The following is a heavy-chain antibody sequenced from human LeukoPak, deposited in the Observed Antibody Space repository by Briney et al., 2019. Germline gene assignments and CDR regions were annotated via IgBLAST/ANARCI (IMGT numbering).Heavy chain of an antibody. CDR3: AKDAPRGYYDSSGYYSKHFDY. Sequence: PGGSLRLSCAASGFTVSSNYMSWVRQAPGKGLEWVSTINGSGGSTFYADSVKGRFTISRDNSKNTLYLQMNSLRAEDTAVYYCAKDAPRGYYDSSGYYSKHFDYWGQGTLVTVSS. J-gene: IGHJ4*02. D-gene: IGHD3-22*01. V-gene: IGHV3-23*01. CDR2: INGSGGST. CDR1: GFTVSSNY.